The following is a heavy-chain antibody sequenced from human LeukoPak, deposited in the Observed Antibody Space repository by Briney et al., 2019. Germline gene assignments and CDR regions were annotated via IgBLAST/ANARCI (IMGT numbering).Heavy chain of an antibody. CDR2: IKQDGNEK. J-gene: IGHJ4*02. CDR3: ARDLVQLWSKDF. D-gene: IGHD5-18*01. Sequence: GGSLRLSCAASGFTFRSYWMTWVRQAPGKGLEWVANIKQDGNEKYYVDSVKGRFTISRDNAKNSLYLQMNSLRAEDTAVYYCARDLVQLWSKDFWGQGTLVTVSS. V-gene: IGHV3-7*01. CDR1: GFTFRSYW.